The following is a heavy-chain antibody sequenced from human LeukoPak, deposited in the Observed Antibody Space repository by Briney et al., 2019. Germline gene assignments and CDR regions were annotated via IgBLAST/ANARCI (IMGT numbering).Heavy chain of an antibody. V-gene: IGHV4-39*01. CDR1: GGSIRSSTYY. Sequence: SETLSLTCTVSGGSIRSSTYYWGWIRQPPGKGLEWVGNINYSGSTYYNPSLKSRVIISVDASKKQFSLKLSSVGAADTAVYYCAGVLVVGLTAYFDSWGQGALVTVSS. J-gene: IGHJ4*02. D-gene: IGHD2-15*01. CDR3: AGVLVVGLTAYFDS. CDR2: INYSGST.